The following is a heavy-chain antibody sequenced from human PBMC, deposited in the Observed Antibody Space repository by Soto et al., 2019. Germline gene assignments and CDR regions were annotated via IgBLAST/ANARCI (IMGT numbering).Heavy chain of an antibody. CDR1: GDSNSSYY. CDR3: ARARNFLTGYYKGGFYYFDY. CDR2: ISYSGGT. V-gene: IGHV4-59*07. D-gene: IGHD3-9*01. Sequence: QVQLQESGPGLVKPADTLSLTCAVSGDSNSSYYWSWIRQSPGKGLEWIGYISYSGGTTYNPSLKSRVPISLHTSNNQFSLTLDSVTAADTAVYYCARARNFLTGYYKGGFYYFDYWGQGTLVTVSS. J-gene: IGHJ4*02.